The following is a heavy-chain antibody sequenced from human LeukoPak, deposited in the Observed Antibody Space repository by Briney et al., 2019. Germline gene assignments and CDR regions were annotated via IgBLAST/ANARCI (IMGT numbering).Heavy chain of an antibody. Sequence: SETLSPTCTVSGGSISSSSYYWGWIRQPPGKGLEWIGSIYYSGSTYYNPSLKSRVTISVDTSKNQFSLKLSSVTAADTAVYYCAREYSSRRFFDYWGQGTLVTVSS. CDR1: GGSISSSSYY. J-gene: IGHJ4*02. D-gene: IGHD6-13*01. V-gene: IGHV4-39*07. CDR3: AREYSSRRFFDY. CDR2: IYYSGST.